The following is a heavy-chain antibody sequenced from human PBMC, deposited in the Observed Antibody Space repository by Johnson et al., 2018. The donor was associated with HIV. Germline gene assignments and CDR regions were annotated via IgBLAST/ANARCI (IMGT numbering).Heavy chain of an antibody. J-gene: IGHJ3*02. V-gene: IGHV3-30*04. D-gene: IGHD2-2*01. CDR2: ISYDGSNK. CDR3: ARGGQLLLWDAFDI. Sequence: QVQLVESGGGVVQPGRSLRLSCAASGFTFSSYAMHWVRQAPGKGLEWVAVISYDGSNKYYADSVKCRFTISRDNSKNTLYLQMNSLRAEDTAVYYCARGGQLLLWDAFDIWGQGTMVTVSS. CDR1: GFTFSSYA.